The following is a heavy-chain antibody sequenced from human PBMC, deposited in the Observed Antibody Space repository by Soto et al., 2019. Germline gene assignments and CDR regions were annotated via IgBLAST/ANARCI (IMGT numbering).Heavy chain of an antibody. V-gene: IGHV3-23*01. CDR1: GCNFNNLA. CDR2: SSSCGGTT. CDR3: ATFMTGSGRGCGSAYEY. J-gene: IGHJ4*02. Sequence: PGVTLRLSCAPSGCNFNNLATNWLRQAPGESLEWVSFSSSCGGTTYYAHSVKARFTISRANYTNTVFLNLNPLGAEDTGIFYCATFMTGSGRGCGSAYEYWGQVPRGT. D-gene: IGHD3-3*01.